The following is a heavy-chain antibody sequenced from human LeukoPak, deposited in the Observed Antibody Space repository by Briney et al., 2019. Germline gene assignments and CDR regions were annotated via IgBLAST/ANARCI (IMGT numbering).Heavy chain of an antibody. Sequence: GRSLGLSCAVSGITFSGYGMHWVRQAPGKGLEWVAVVSDDGDKKHYADSVKGRFIISRDNSKNTLYLHMNNLRAEDTAVYYCARAGSYYPFDYWGQGTLVTVSS. J-gene: IGHJ4*02. CDR1: GITFSGYG. V-gene: IGHV3-30*03. CDR2: VSDDGDKK. D-gene: IGHD3-10*01. CDR3: ARAGSYYPFDY.